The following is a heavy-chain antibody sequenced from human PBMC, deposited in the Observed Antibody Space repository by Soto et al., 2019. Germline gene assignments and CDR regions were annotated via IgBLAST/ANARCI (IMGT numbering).Heavy chain of an antibody. V-gene: IGHV3-23*01. Sequence: PGGSLRLSCAASGFTFSSYAMSWVRQAPGKGLEWVSAISGSGGSTYYADSVKGRFTISRDNSKNTLYLQMNSLRAEDTAVYYCAMQPMAVRVRWFDPWGQGTLVTVSS. CDR2: ISGSGGST. CDR1: GFTFSSYA. D-gene: IGHD1-1*01. J-gene: IGHJ5*02. CDR3: AMQPMAVRVRWFDP.